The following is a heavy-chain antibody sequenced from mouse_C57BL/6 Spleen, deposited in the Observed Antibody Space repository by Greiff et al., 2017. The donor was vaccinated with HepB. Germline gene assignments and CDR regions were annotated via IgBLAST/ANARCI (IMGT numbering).Heavy chain of an antibody. D-gene: IGHD2-3*01. CDR1: GYTFTSYW. CDR2: IYPGSGST. V-gene: IGHV1-55*01. CDR3: AREWLLEDYYAMDY. Sequence: VKLQQPGAELVKPGASVKMSCKASGYTFTSYWITWVKQRPGQGLEWIGDIYPGSGSTNYNEKFKSKATLTVDTSSSTAYMQLSSLTSEDSAVYYCAREWLLEDYYAMDYWGQGTSVTVSS. J-gene: IGHJ4*01.